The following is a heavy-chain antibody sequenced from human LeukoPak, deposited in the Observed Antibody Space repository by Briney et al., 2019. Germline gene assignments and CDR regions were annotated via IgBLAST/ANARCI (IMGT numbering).Heavy chain of an antibody. J-gene: IGHJ4*02. Sequence: GGSLRLSCAASGFTFSSYAMHWVRQAPGKGLEWVAVISYDGSNKYYADSVKGRFTISRDNSKNTLYLQMNSLRTEDTAVYYCASETYYFDNRGLIVLGALDHWGQGTLVTVSS. CDR3: ASETYYFDNRGLIVLGALDH. CDR2: ISYDGSNK. V-gene: IGHV3-30-3*01. D-gene: IGHD3-22*01. CDR1: GFTFSSYA.